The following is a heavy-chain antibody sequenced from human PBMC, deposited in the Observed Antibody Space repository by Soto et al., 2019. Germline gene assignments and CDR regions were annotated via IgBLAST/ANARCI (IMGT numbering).Heavy chain of an antibody. D-gene: IGHD5-12*01. CDR3: ATLTAGGSGRGY. J-gene: IGHJ4*02. Sequence: QVQLQESGPGLVQPSQTLSLTCTVSGASVSSTSYPWSWIRQHPGKGLEWIGYITGSTYYNPSLKSRVTISLDTSRNLFSLELSSVTAADTAVYYCATLTAGGSGRGYWGQGSLVTVSS. CDR2: ITGST. V-gene: IGHV4-31*03. CDR1: GASVSSTSYP.